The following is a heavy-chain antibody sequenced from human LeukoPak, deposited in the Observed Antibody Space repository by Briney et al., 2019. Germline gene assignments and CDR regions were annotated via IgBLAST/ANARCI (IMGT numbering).Heavy chain of an antibody. CDR1: GFTFSNYE. V-gene: IGHV3-48*03. CDR2: ISTSVGLI. CDR3: AKVSGLGWHFDY. D-gene: IGHD1-26*01. J-gene: IGHJ4*02. Sequence: GGSLRLSCAASGFTFSNYEMNWVRQAPGKGLEWVSFISTSVGLIYYADSVKGRFTISRDNAKNSLFLHMNSLRAEDTAVYYCAKVSGLGWHFDYWGQGTLVTVSS.